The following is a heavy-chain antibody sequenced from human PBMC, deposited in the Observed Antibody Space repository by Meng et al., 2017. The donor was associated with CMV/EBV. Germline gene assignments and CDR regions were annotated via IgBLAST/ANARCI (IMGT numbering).Heavy chain of an antibody. CDR1: GGTFSNYG. Sequence: SVKVSCKASGGTFSNYGVNWVRQAPGQRLEWMGGIIPIFGTANYARKFQGRDTITTDESTTTAYMELSSLRADDTAVYYCAREGVVGTTIYFDYWGQGTLVTVSS. V-gene: IGHV1-69*05. CDR3: AREGVVGTTIYFDY. CDR2: IIPIFGTA. D-gene: IGHD1-1*01. J-gene: IGHJ4*02.